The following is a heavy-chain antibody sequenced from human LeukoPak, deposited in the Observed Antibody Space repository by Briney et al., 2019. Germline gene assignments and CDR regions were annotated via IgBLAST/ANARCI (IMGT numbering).Heavy chain of an antibody. CDR3: ARDVDTSSHSSQLDP. V-gene: IGHV3-33*01. Sequence: GGSLRLSCATAGFTFSTFGIHWVRQTPGKGLEWAAAIQSDGSRQYYGDSVKGRFTISRDSSKNTVYLQMNSLRDEDTAVYYCARDVDTSSHSSQLDPWGQGTLVTVSS. D-gene: IGHD5-18*01. CDR2: IQSDGSRQ. J-gene: IGHJ5*02. CDR1: GFTFSTFG.